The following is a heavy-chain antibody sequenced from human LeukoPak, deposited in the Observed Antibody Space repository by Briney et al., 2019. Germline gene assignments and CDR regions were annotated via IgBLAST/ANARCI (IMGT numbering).Heavy chain of an antibody. D-gene: IGHD6-13*01. CDR1: GGSISSYY. CDR3: ARSSIGSSWYNDY. CDR2: IYYSGST. V-gene: IGHV4-59*08. J-gene: IGHJ4*02. Sequence: SETLSLTCTASGGSISSYYWSWIRQPPGKGLEWIGYIYYSGSTNYNPSLKSRVTISVDTSKNQFSLKLSSVTAADTAVYYCARSSIGSSWYNDYWGQGTLVTVSS.